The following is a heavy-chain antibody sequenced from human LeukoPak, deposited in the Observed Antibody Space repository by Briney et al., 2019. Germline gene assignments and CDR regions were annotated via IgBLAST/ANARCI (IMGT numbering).Heavy chain of an antibody. CDR3: ARMATGATGYYYYYYMGV. D-gene: IGHD1-26*01. J-gene: IGHJ6*03. CDR2: IYYSGST. V-gene: IGHV4-59*01. CDR1: GGSISSYY. Sequence: SETLSLTCTVSGGSISSYYWSWIRQPPGKGLEWIGYIYYSGSTNYNPSLKSRVTISVDTSKNQFSLKLSSVTAADTAVYYCARMATGATGYYYYYYMGVWGKGTTVTVSS.